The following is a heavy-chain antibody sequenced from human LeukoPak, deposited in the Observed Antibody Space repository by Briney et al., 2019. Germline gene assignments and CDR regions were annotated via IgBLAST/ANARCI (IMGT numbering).Heavy chain of an antibody. Sequence: SVKVSCKASGGTFSSYAISWVRQAHGQGLEWMGGIIPIFGTANYAQKFQGRVTITADESTSTAYMELSSLRSEDTAVYYCARSERSLEWLLYGGYYYYYMDVWGKGTTVTVSS. D-gene: IGHD3-3*01. J-gene: IGHJ6*03. CDR1: GGTFSSYA. CDR3: ARSERSLEWLLYGGYYYYYMDV. CDR2: IIPIFGTA. V-gene: IGHV1-69*13.